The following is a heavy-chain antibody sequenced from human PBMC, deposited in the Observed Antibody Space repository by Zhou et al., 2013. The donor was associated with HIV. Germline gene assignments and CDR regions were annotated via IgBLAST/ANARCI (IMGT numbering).Heavy chain of an antibody. Sequence: QVQLVQSGAEVQKPGASVKVSCKASGYTFTNYYLHWVRQAPGQGLEWMGIINPFGGSTSYAQKFQGRVTMTRDTSTSTVYMELSSLRFEDTAVYYCARDVGYSESYRKATTYFDPWGQGTLVTVSS. J-gene: IGHJ5*02. CDR3: ARDVGYSESYRKATTYFDP. V-gene: IGHV1-46*01. CDR1: GYTFTNYY. CDR2: INPFGGST. D-gene: IGHD1-26*01.